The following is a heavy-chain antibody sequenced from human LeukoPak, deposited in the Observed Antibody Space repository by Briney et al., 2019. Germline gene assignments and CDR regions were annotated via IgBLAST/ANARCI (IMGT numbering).Heavy chain of an antibody. J-gene: IGHJ4*02. CDR2: IYSGGNT. CDR1: GFTVRNNY. Sequence: PGGSLRLSCAASGFTVRNNYMSWVRQAPGKGLEWVSVIYSGGNTYYADSVKGRFTISRDNSKNTLYLQMNSLRAEDTAVYFCATGERMVRGDGVDYWGQGTLVTLSS. CDR3: ATGERMVRGDGVDY. V-gene: IGHV3-66*01. D-gene: IGHD3-10*01.